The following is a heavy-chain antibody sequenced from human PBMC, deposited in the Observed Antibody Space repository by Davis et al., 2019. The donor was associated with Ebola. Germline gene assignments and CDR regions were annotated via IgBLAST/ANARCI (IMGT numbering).Heavy chain of an antibody. D-gene: IGHD1-1*01. J-gene: IGHJ4*02. CDR1: GFTFSSYA. V-gene: IGHV3-23*01. CDR2: ISGSGGST. CDR3: ARAKTGAFDY. Sequence: GESLKISCAASGFTFSSYAMSWVRQAPGKGLEWVSAISGSGGSTYYADSVKGRFTISRHNSKNTLYLQMNSLRAEDTAVYYCARAKTGAFDYWGQGTLVTVSS.